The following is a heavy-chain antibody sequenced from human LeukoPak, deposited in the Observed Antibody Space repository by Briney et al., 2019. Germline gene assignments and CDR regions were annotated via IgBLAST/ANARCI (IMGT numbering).Heavy chain of an antibody. J-gene: IGHJ4*02. V-gene: IGHV3-74*01. D-gene: IGHD2-15*01. CDR3: ARGMTARYCSGGSCYGDFDY. CDR1: GFTFSTYW. CDR2: IKSDGSST. Sequence: GGSLRLSCAASGFTFSTYWMHWVHQAPGKGLVWVSHIKSDGSSTSYADSVKGRFTISRDNAKNTLYLQMNSLRAEDTAVYYCARGMTARYCSGGSCYGDFDYWGQGTLVTVSS.